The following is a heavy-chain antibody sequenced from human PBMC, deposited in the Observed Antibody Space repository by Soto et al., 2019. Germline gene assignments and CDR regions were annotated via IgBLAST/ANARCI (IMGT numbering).Heavy chain of an antibody. CDR2: IAGEGSST. CDR1: GFTFSRYW. J-gene: IGHJ4*02. V-gene: IGHV3-74*01. CDR3: IRDRRSGDF. Sequence: EVQLVESGGGLVQPGGSLRLSCAASGFTFSRYWMHWVRQAPGKGLVWVSRIAGEGSSTNYADSVKGRFTASRDNAKNTVYLEISSLRAEDTAVYYCIRDRRSGDFWGQGTLVTVSS. D-gene: IGHD6-19*01.